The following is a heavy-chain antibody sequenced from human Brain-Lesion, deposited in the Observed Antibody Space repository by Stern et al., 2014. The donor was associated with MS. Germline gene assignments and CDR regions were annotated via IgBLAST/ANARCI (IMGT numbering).Heavy chain of an antibody. CDR1: GASISSGTSY. J-gene: IGHJ4*02. CDR2: LHASGAP. V-gene: IGHV4-61*02. Sequence: QVQLQESGPGLVKPSQTLSLTCTVSGASISSGTSYWSWIRQPAGGGLEWIGRLHASGAPSYNPSLKSPVTISRATSKNQFSLNRNSVTAADTAVYYCARGHWELLGNNYFDSWGQGTLVTVSS. D-gene: IGHD1-26*01. CDR3: ARGHWELLGNNYFDS.